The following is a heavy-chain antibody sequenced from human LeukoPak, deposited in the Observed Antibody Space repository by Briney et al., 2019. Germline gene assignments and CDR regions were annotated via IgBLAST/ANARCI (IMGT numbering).Heavy chain of an antibody. CDR1: GFTFGYYE. V-gene: IGHV3-48*03. D-gene: IGHD2-15*01. CDR2: IKSSGSSI. CDR3: ARGGRCSGDNCYATLYDY. Sequence: GGSLRLSCATSGFTFGYYEMNWVRQAPGKGLKWVSYIKSSGSSIYYADSVKGRFTISRDNAKNSLYLQMNSLRPEDTAIYYCARGGRCSGDNCYATLYDYWGQGTVVTVSS. J-gene: IGHJ4*02.